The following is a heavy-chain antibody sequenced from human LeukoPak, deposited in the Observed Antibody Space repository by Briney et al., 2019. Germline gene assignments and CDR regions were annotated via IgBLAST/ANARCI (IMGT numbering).Heavy chain of an antibody. CDR1: GFTFSSYE. V-gene: IGHV3-48*03. CDR3: ARVILERQVAYYYYYMDV. CDR2: ISSSGRTI. Sequence: PGGSLRLSCAASGFTFSSYEMNWVRQAPGKGLEWVSYISSSGRTIYYADSVKGRFTISRDIAKNSLYLQMNSLRAEDTGVYYCARVILERQVAYYYYYMDVWGKGTTVTISS. D-gene: IGHD1-1*01. J-gene: IGHJ6*03.